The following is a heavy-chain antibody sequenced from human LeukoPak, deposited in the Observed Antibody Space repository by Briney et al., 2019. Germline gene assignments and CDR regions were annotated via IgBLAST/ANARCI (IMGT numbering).Heavy chain of an antibody. D-gene: IGHD3-9*01. CDR2: ISSDGINK. J-gene: IGHJ4*02. CDR3: ARDVSDWYYFDY. V-gene: IGHV3-30-3*01. CDR1: GFTFSSYA. Sequence: PGRSLRLSCAASGFTFSSYAMHWVRQAPGKGLEWVALISSDGINKYYADSVKGRFTISRDNSKNTLYLQMISLRPEDTAFYYCARDVSDWYYFDYWGQGTLVTVSS.